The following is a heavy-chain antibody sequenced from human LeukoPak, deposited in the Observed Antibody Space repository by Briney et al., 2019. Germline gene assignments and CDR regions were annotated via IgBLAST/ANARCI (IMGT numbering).Heavy chain of an antibody. D-gene: IGHD3-16*01. CDR3: ARGLVWRFLLDSRRDSFDI. Sequence: SETLSLTCAVSGGSFSDYQWNWIRQSPGKGLEWLGRISHSGTTTYNPSLKSRVTISVDTSKNQFSLRLRSVTAADTAVYYCARGLVWRFLLDSRRDSFDIWGQGTTITVSS. V-gene: IGHV4-34*01. J-gene: IGHJ3*02. CDR1: GGSFSDYQ. CDR2: ISHSGTT.